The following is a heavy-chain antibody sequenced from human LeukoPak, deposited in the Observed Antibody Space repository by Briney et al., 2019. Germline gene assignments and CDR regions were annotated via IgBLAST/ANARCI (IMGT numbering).Heavy chain of an antibody. D-gene: IGHD3-3*01. J-gene: IGHJ6*03. V-gene: IGHV1-69*06. CDR2: IIPIFGTA. Sequence: SVKVSCKASGGTFSSYAISWVRQAPGQGLEWMGGIIPIFGTANYAQKFQGRVTITADKSTSTAYMELSSLRSEDTAVYYCARDLSDYYYYYMDVWGKGTTVTVSS. CDR3: ARDLSDYYYYYMDV. CDR1: GGTFSSYA.